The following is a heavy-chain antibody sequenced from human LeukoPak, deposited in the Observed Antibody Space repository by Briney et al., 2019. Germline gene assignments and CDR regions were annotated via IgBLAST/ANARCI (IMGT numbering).Heavy chain of an antibody. CDR1: GFTFSSYA. CDR2: ISGSGGST. J-gene: IGHJ4*02. Sequence: PGGSLRLSCAASGFTFSSYAMSWVRQAPGKGLEWVSAISGSGGSTYYADSVEGRFTISRDNSKNTLYLQMNSLRAEDTAVYYCAKFTDVDYYDSSGCYYFDYWGQGTLVTVSS. CDR3: AKFTDVDYYDSSGCYYFDY. V-gene: IGHV3-23*01. D-gene: IGHD3-22*01.